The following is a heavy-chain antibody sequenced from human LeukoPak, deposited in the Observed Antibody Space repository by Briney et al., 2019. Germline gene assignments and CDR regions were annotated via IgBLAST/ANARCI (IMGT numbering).Heavy chain of an antibody. V-gene: IGHV3-33*06. D-gene: IGHD2-15*01. J-gene: IGHJ4*02. CDR3: AKEGGCSGGTCYLDY. CDR1: GFTFSSYG. CDR2: IWYDGSNK. Sequence: GGSLRLSCAASGFTFSSYGMNWVRKAPGKGLEWVAVIWYDGSNKYYADSVKGRFTISRDNSKNTLYLQMNTLRAEDTAVYYCAKEGGCSGGTCYLDYWGQGTLVTVSS.